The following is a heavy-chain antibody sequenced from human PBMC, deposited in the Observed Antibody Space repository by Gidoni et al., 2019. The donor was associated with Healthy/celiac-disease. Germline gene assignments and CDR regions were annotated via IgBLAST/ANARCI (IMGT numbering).Heavy chain of an antibody. V-gene: IGHV1-69*04. Sequence: QVQLVQSGAEVKKPGSSVKVSCKASGSTFSSYAISWVRQAPGQGLEWMGRIIPILGIANYAQKFQGRVTITADKSTSTAYMELSSLRSEDTAVYYCVRGEQLGCFDYWGQGTLVTVSS. J-gene: IGHJ4*02. CDR1: GSTFSSYA. CDR2: IIPILGIA. D-gene: IGHD1-1*01. CDR3: VRGEQLGCFDY.